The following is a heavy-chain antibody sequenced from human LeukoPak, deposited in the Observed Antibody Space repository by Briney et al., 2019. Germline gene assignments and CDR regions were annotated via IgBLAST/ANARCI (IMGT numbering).Heavy chain of an antibody. CDR1: GFTFSSYS. D-gene: IGHD3-22*01. J-gene: IGHJ6*02. CDR3: ARDRAYYYDSSGYYPHYYYGMDV. V-gene: IGHV3-48*02. CDR2: ISSSSSTI. Sequence: GGSLRLSCAASGFTFSSYSMNWVRQAPGKGLEWVSYISSSSSTIYYADSVKGRFTISRDNAKNSLYLQMNSLRDEDTAVYYCARDRAYYYDSSGYYPHYYYGMDVWGQGTTVTVSS.